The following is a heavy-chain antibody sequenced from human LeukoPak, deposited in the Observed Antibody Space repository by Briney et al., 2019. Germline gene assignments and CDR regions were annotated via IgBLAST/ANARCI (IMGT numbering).Heavy chain of an antibody. Sequence: ASVKVSCKASGYTFTSYGISWVRQAPGQGLEWMGWMNPNSGNTGYAQKFQGRVTMTRNTSISTAYMELSSLRSEDTAVYYCARGFYSSSWYRSRYYYYMDVWGKGTTVTISS. CDR3: ARGFYSSSWYRSRYYYYMDV. D-gene: IGHD6-13*01. J-gene: IGHJ6*03. CDR2: MNPNSGNT. V-gene: IGHV1-8*02. CDR1: GYTFTSYG.